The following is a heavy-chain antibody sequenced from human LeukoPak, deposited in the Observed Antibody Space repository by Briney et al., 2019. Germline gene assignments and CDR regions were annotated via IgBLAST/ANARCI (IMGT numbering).Heavy chain of an antibody. CDR3: ARDLASSSYAELDY. CDR2: IWYDGNNK. Sequence: PGESLRLSCAASGFTFSSYGMHWVRQAPGKGLEWVAVIWYDGNNKYYADSVKGRFTISRDNSKNTLYLQMNSLRAEDTAVYYCARDLASSSYAELDYWGQGTLVTVSS. J-gene: IGHJ4*02. CDR1: GFTFSSYG. D-gene: IGHD1-26*01. V-gene: IGHV3-33*08.